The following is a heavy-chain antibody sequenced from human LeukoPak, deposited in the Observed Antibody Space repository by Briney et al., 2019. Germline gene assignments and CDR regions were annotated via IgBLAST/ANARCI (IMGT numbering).Heavy chain of an antibody. Sequence: ASVKVSCKASGYTFTSYDINWVRQATGQGLEWMGWMNPNSGNTGYAQKFQGRVTMNRNTSISTPYMELSSLRSEDTAVYYCARAYYDYVWGSYRQFDYWGQGTLVTVSS. D-gene: IGHD3-16*02. J-gene: IGHJ4*02. CDR2: MNPNSGNT. CDR1: GYTFTSYD. CDR3: ARAYYDYVWGSYRQFDY. V-gene: IGHV1-8*01.